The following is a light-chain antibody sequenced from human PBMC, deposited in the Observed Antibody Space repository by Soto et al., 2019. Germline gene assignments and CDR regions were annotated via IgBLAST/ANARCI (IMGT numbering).Light chain of an antibody. CDR3: QKYNTAPRT. Sequence: DIQMTQSPSSLSASVGDRVTITCRASQGISNYLAWYQQKPGKVPKLLIYAASTLQTGVPSQFSGSTSPTDFTLTISSLQPEDFATNYCQKYNTAPRTFGQWTKVQMK. V-gene: IGKV1-27*01. CDR2: AAS. J-gene: IGKJ1*01. CDR1: QGISNY.